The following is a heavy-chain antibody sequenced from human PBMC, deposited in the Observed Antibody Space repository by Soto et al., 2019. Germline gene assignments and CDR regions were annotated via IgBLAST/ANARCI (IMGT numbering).Heavy chain of an antibody. Sequence: QITLKESGPTLVKPTQTLTLTCTFSGFSLNTGGEAVGWIRQPPGKALEWLALIYWDDDERYTSSLQNRLTISKHTSKNQVLRRMTNIDPVDTATYSCARFPTYYRTGRVSGPVGYFDYWGQGPLVTVSS. J-gene: IGHJ4*02. CDR2: IYWDDDE. D-gene: IGHD3-16*02. CDR1: GFSLNTGGEA. V-gene: IGHV2-5*02. CDR3: ARFPTYYRTGRVSGPVGYFDY.